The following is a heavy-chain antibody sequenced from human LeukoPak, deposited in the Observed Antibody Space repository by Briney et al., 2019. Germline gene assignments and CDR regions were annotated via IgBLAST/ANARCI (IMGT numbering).Heavy chain of an antibody. CDR2: ISTRGTTI. CDR3: ATVQFLEWLPD. J-gene: IGHJ4*02. D-gene: IGHD3-3*01. V-gene: IGHV3-11*04. Sequence: GFLRLSCAASGFNFSDYYMSWIRQAPGKGLEWIPYISTRGTTIYYADSVRGRFTISRDNANNSLFLQMNSLRAEDTAMYYCATVQFLEWLPDWGQGILVTVSP. CDR1: GFNFSDYY.